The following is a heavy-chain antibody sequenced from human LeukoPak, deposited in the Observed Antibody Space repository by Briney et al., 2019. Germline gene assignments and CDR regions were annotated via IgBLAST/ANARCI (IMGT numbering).Heavy chain of an antibody. CDR1: GFTFNSYA. CDR3: AKAPISKDCSGGSCYLFDY. D-gene: IGHD2-15*01. V-gene: IGHV3-23*01. Sequence: GGSLRLSCAASGFTFNSYAMTWVRQAPGKGLEWVSSVSDSGDYTYYADSVKGRLTISRDNSKNTLYLQVNSLRAEDTAVYYCAKAPISKDCSGGSCYLFDYWGQGTLVIVSS. J-gene: IGHJ4*02. CDR2: VSDSGDYT.